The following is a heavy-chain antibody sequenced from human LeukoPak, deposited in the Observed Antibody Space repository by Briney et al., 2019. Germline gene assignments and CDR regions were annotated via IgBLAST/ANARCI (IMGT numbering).Heavy chain of an antibody. J-gene: IGHJ4*02. D-gene: IGHD2-15*01. V-gene: IGHV3-7*01. CDR2: IKQDRSEK. CDR3: ARSRCSGGSCYGLDY. Sequence: GGSLRLSCAASGFTFTNYWMSWVRQAPGKGMEFVANIKQDRSEKYYVDSVKGRFTISRDNAKNSLYLQMNSLRAEDTAVYYCARSRCSGGSCYGLDYWGQGTLVTVSS. CDR1: GFTFTNYW.